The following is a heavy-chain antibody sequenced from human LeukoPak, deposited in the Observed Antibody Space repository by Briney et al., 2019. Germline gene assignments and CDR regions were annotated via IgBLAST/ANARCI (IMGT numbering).Heavy chain of an antibody. CDR1: GYTSSDYW. CDR3: ASQKTRATGSYYYYYMDV. V-gene: IGHV5-51*01. J-gene: IGHJ6*03. D-gene: IGHD3-10*01. CDR2: IYPGDSDI. Sequence: GESLKISCKGSGYTSSDYWIGWVRQMPGKGLEWMGIIYPGDSDIRYSPSFQGRVTISADKSITTAYLQWSSLKASDTAMYYCASQKTRATGSYYYYYMDVWGKGTTVTVSS.